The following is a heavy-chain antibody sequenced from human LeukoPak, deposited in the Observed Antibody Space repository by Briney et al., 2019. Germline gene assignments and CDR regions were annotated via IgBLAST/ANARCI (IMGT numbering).Heavy chain of an antibody. CDR3: ARDIVVAKYYYYGMDV. CDR1: GFTFSSYA. J-gene: IGHJ6*02. D-gene: IGHD2-2*01. Sequence: PGGSLRLSCAASGFTFSSYAMHWVRQAPGKGLEWVAVISYDGSNKYYADSVKGRLTISRDNSKNTLYLQMNSLRAEDTAVYYCARDIVVAKYYYYGMDVWGQGTTVTVSS. V-gene: IGHV3-30-3*01. CDR2: ISYDGSNK.